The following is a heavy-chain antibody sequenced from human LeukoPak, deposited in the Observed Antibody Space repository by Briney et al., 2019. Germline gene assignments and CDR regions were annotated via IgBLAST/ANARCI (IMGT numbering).Heavy chain of an antibody. CDR2: INPNSGGT. J-gene: IGHJ6*02. Sequence: ASVKVSCKASGYTFTGYYMHWVRQAPGQGIEWMGWINPNSGGTNYAQKFQGRVTMTRDTSISTAYMELSRLRSDDTAVYYCASGVEQQLPRGYYYGMDVWGQGTTVTVSS. CDR1: GYTFTGYY. CDR3: ASGVEQQLPRGYYYGMDV. V-gene: IGHV1-2*02. D-gene: IGHD6-13*01.